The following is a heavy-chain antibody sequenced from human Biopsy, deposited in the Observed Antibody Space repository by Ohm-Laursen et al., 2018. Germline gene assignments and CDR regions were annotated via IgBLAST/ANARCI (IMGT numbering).Heavy chain of an antibody. V-gene: IGHV2-5*02. J-gene: IGHJ3*01. CDR2: VYWDNDK. Sequence: TQTLTLTYSFSGFSLINGGLSVGWIRQPPGEALEWLAIVYWDNDKRYSPSLWSRLNIWKDASKNRVVLTLTDMDPVDTATYYCAHVVITYGGIIALDAFDVWGQGSMVIVSS. D-gene: IGHD3-16*02. CDR3: AHVVITYGGIIALDAFDV. CDR1: GFSLINGGLS.